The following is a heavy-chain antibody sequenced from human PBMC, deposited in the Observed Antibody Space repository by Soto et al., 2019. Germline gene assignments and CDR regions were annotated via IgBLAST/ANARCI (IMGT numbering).Heavy chain of an antibody. Sequence: EVQLLESGGGLVQPGGSLRLSCAASGFTFSSYAMSWVRQAPGKGLEWVAAISGSGGSTYYADSVKGRFTISRDNSKNTLYLQMNSLRADDTAVYYCAKKGPYYYDSSGQDAFDIWGKGTMVTVSS. D-gene: IGHD3-22*01. J-gene: IGHJ3*02. CDR2: ISGSGGST. CDR1: GFTFSSYA. CDR3: AKKGPYYYDSSGQDAFDI. V-gene: IGHV3-23*01.